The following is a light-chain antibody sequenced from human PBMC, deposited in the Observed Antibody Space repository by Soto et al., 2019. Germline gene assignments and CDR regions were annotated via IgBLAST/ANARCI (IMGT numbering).Light chain of an antibody. CDR3: SSYASSSTLV. Sequence: QSVLTQPASVSGSPGQSIAISCTGTSSVIGSYHYVSWYQHHPGKAPKLIIYEVSNRPSGVSDRFSGSKSGNTASLTISGLQAEDEADYYCSSYASSSTLVFGGGTKLTVL. V-gene: IGLV2-14*01. J-gene: IGLJ2*01. CDR2: EVS. CDR1: SSVIGSYHY.